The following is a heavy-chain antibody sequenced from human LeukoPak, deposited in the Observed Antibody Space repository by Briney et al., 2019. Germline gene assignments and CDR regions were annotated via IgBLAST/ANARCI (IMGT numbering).Heavy chain of an antibody. V-gene: IGHV3-20*04. Sequence: GGSLRLSCAASGFTFDDYGVSWVRQAPGKGLEWVSGINWNGGSTGYRDSVKGRFIISRDNGKNSLYLQMNSLRVEDTALYYCARDLTGYSYDLYFDLWGRGTLVTVSS. CDR3: ARDLTGYSYDLYFDL. D-gene: IGHD5-18*01. CDR1: GFTFDDYG. CDR2: INWNGGST. J-gene: IGHJ2*01.